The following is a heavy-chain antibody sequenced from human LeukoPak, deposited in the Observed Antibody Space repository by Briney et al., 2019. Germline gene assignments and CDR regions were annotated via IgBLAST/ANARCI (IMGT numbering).Heavy chain of an antibody. J-gene: IGHJ4*02. CDR2: INHSGST. CDR3: ARAAGTIFIRFDY. D-gene: IGHD6-19*01. CDR1: GGSISSYY. V-gene: IGHV4-34*01. Sequence: SETLSLTCTVSGGSISSYYWSWIRQPPGKGLEWIGEINHSGSTNYNPSLKSRVTISVDTSKNQFSLKLSSVTAADTAVYYCARAAGTIFIRFDYWGQGTLVTVSS.